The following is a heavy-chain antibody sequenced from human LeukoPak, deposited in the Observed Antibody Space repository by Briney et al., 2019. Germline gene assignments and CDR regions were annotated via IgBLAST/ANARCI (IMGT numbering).Heavy chain of an antibody. D-gene: IGHD3-22*01. CDR1: TDSFNDYY. CDR2: IYYSGNT. Sequence: PSETLSLRCSVFTDSFNDYYWNWVQQPPGKGLEWIAYIYYSGNTNYNPSLKSRVTVSLDTSKNQFSLRLTSVTATDTAVYYCANGDYYDSGGYDYYYYMDAWGKGTTVTVAS. CDR3: ANGDYYDSGGYDYYYYMDA. V-gene: IGHV4-59*08. J-gene: IGHJ6*03.